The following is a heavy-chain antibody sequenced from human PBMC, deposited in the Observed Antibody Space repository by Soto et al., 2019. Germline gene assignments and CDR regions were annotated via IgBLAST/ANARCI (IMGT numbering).Heavy chain of an antibody. J-gene: IGHJ6*02. CDR3: AKDRPLYYYYGMDV. CDR2: ISYDGSNK. Sequence: QVQLVESGGGVVQPGRSLRLSCAASGFTFSSYGMHWVRQAPGKGLEWVAVISYDGSNKYSANSVKGRFTISRDNSQNTLYLQMNSLRAEDTAVYYCAKDRPLYYYYGMDVWGQGTTVTVSS. V-gene: IGHV3-30*18. CDR1: GFTFSSYG.